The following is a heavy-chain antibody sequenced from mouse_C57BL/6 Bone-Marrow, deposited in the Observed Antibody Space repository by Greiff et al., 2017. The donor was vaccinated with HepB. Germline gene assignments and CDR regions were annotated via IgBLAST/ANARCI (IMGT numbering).Heavy chain of an antibody. D-gene: IGHD1-1*01. CDR2: IHPNSGST. Sequence: QVQLQQPGAELVKPGASVKLSCKASGYTFISYWMHWVKQRPGQGLEWIGMIHPNSGSTNYNEKFKSKATLTVDKSSSTAYMQLSSLTSEDSAVYYCAREGYGSSGKNYYFDYWGQGTTLTVSS. CDR3: AREGYGSSGKNYYFDY. J-gene: IGHJ2*01. CDR1: GYTFISYW. V-gene: IGHV1-64*01.